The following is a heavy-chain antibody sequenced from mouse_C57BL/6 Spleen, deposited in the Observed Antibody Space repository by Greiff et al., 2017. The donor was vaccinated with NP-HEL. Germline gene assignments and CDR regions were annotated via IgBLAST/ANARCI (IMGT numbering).Heavy chain of an antibody. CDR1: GYSITSGYD. J-gene: IGHJ1*03. D-gene: IGHD1-1*01. Sequence: EVKLVESGPGMVKPSQSLSLTCTVTGYSITSGYDWHWIRHFPGNKLEWMGYISYSGSTNYNPSLKSRISITHDTSKNHFFLKLNSVTTEDTATYYCARRGTTGWYFDVWGTGTTVTVSS. CDR2: ISYSGST. CDR3: ARRGTTGWYFDV. V-gene: IGHV3-1*01.